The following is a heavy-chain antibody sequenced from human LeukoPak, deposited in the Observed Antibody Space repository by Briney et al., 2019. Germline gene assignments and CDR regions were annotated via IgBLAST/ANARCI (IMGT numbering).Heavy chain of an antibody. D-gene: IGHD1-26*01. CDR2: AYYTGDN. CDR1: GGSMSSAY. J-gene: IGHJ5*02. CDR3: ARLVAPGSLEDWFDP. Sequence: SETLSLTCTVSGGSMSSAYWSWLRQSSGKGLEWIGYAYYTGDNNYNPSLKSRVTILVDTSKRQFSLKMRSVTAADTAIYYCARLVAPGSLEDWFDPWGQGTLVTVSS. V-gene: IGHV4-59*01.